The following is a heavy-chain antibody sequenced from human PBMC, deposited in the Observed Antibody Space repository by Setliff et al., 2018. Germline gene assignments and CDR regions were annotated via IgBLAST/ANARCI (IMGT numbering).Heavy chain of an antibody. CDR3: ARDGSAFFYQN. V-gene: IGHV1-2*02. CDR1: GYTFTDSF. CDR2: INPNRDDT. J-gene: IGHJ4*02. D-gene: IGHD1-26*01. Sequence: EASVKVSCKASGYTFTDSFIHWVRQAPGQGFEWLGWINPNRDDTKYAQKFQHRILMAKDTSLNTVYVELSSLRSDDTATYYCARDGSAFFYQNWGQGSPVTVSS.